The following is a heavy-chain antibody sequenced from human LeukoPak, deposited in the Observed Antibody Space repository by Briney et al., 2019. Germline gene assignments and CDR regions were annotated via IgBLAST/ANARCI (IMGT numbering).Heavy chain of an antibody. D-gene: IGHD1-26*01. CDR3: ARDRSGSYYFDY. CDR2: ITSNGGST. Sequence: GGSLRLSCAASGFIFSTYAMHWVRQAPGKGLEYVSAITSNGGSTYYANSVKGRFTISRDNSKNTLYLQMNSLRAEDTAVYYCARDRSGSYYFDYWGQGTLVTVSS. J-gene: IGHJ4*02. CDR1: GFIFSTYA. V-gene: IGHV3-64*01.